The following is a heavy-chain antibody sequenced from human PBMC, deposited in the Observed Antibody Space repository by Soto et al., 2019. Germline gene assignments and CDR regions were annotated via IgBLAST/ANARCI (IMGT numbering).Heavy chain of an antibody. D-gene: IGHD3-3*01. Sequence: GGSLRLSCAASGFTFSSYAMHWVRQAPGKGLEWVAVISYDGSNKYYADSVKGRFTISRDNSKNTLYLQMNSLRAEDTAVYYCASGYDFWSGYYSSGVATGSFDYWGQGTLVTVSS. J-gene: IGHJ4*02. CDR2: ISYDGSNK. CDR3: ASGYDFWSGYYSSGVATGSFDY. CDR1: GFTFSSYA. V-gene: IGHV3-30-3*01.